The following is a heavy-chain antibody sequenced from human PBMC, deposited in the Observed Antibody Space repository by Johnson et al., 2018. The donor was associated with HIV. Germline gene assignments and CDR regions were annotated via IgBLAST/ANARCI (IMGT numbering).Heavy chain of an antibody. Sequence: QVQLVESGGGVVQPGRSLRLSCAASGFTFSSYAMHWVRQAPGKGLEWVAVISYDGSNKYYADSVKGRFTISRDNSKNSLYLQMSSLRAEDTAVYYCARDESYRKYALTAFDIWGQGTVVTVSS. CDR3: ARDESYRKYALTAFDI. V-gene: IGHV3-30*04. D-gene: IGHD1-14*01. CDR1: GFTFSSYA. J-gene: IGHJ3*02. CDR2: ISYDGSNK.